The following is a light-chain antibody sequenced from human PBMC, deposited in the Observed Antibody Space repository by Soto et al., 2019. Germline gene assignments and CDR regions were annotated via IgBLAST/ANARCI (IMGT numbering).Light chain of an antibody. CDR2: GAS. V-gene: IGKV3-20*01. J-gene: IGKJ3*01. CDR3: QQYDSSPTT. Sequence: EIVLTQSPGTLSLSPGERATLSCRASQSVSSSYLAWYQQKPGQTPRLLIYGASSRATGIPDRFSGSGSGTDFTLTVSRREPEDFAVYYCQQYDSSPTTFGPGTKVDFK. CDR1: QSVSSSY.